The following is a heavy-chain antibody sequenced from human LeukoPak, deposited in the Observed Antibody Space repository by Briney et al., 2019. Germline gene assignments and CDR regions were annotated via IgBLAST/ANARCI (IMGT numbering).Heavy chain of an antibody. Sequence: SETLSLTCAVSGGSISSGGYSWSWIRQPPGKGLEWIGYIYHSGSTYYNPSLKSRVTISVDRSKNQFSLKLSSVTAADTAVYYCTTLVYSNLYLDYWGQGTLVTVSS. CDR1: GGSISSGGYS. CDR3: TTLVYSNLYLDY. D-gene: IGHD4-4*01. V-gene: IGHV4-30-2*01. CDR2: IYHSGST. J-gene: IGHJ4*02.